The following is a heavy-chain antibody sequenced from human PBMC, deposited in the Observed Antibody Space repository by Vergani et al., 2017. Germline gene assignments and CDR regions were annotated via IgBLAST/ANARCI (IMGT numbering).Heavy chain of an antibody. J-gene: IGHJ6*02. D-gene: IGHD2-15*01. CDR1: GGTFSSYT. CDR3: AREGCSGGSCYSYYSGMDV. CDR2: IIPILGIA. V-gene: IGHV1-69*08. Sequence: QVQLVQSGAEVKKPGSSVKVSCKASGGTFSSYTISWVRQAPGQGLEWMGRIIPILGIANYAQKFQGRVTITADKSTSTAYMELSSLRSEDTAVYYCAREGCSGGSCYSYYSGMDVWGQGTTVTVSS.